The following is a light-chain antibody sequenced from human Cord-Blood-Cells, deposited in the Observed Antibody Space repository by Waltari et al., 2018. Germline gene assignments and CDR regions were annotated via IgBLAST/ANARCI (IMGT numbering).Light chain of an antibody. J-gene: IGLJ1*01. V-gene: IGLV2-14*01. CDR1: SSDVGGYNY. CDR3: SSYTSSSLHV. CDR2: EVS. Sequence: QSALTQPASVSGSPGQSITISCTGTSSDVGGYNYVSWYQQHPGKAPKLSIYEVSNRPSGCSNRFAGSKSGNTASLTISGLQAEDEADYYCSSYTSSSLHVFGTGTKVTVL.